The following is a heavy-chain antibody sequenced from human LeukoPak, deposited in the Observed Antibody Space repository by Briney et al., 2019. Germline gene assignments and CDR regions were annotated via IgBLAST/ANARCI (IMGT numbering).Heavy chain of an antibody. Sequence: SGTLSLTCTVSDGSISSYYWNWIRQPPGKGLEWIGYIYYSGSTNYNPSLKSRVTISVDTSKNQFSLKLSSVTAADTAVYYCATLWLRGLVAFDIWGQGTMVTVSS. CDR3: ATLWLRGLVAFDI. D-gene: IGHD5-18*01. J-gene: IGHJ3*02. CDR2: IYYSGST. V-gene: IGHV4-59*12. CDR1: DGSISSYY.